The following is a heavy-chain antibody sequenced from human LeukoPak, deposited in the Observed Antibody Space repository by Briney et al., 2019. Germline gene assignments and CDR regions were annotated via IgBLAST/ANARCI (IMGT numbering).Heavy chain of an antibody. CDR1: GFSFRTYW. CDR2: INEEGSER. D-gene: IGHD4-17*01. J-gene: IGHJ4*02. V-gene: IGHV3-7*01. CDR3: ARTSGDPFDY. Sequence: GGSLRLSCAASGFSFRTYWMSWVRQAPGKGREWVANINEEGSERYYVDSVKGRFTICRDNARNSLYVQMNSLRAEDTAVYYCARTSGDPFDYWGQGALVTVSS.